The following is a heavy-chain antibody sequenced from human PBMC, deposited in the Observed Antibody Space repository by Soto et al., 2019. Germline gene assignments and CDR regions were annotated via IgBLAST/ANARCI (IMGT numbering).Heavy chain of an antibody. CDR3: ARAYSSSWYGPDY. CDR1: VGSKSSYA. D-gene: IGHD6-13*01. J-gene: IGHJ4*02. V-gene: IGHV1-69*13. Sequence: SVKVSCKAYVGSKSSYAVSWVRQAPGQGLEWMGGIIPIFGTANYAQKFQGRVTITADESTSTAYMELSSLRSEDTAVYYCARAYSSSWYGPDYWGQGTLVTVSS. CDR2: IIPIFGTA.